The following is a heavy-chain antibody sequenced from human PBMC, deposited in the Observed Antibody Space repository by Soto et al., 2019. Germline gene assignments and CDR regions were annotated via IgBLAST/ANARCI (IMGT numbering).Heavy chain of an antibody. CDR1: GDSIRSTSYY. CDR2: VYYSGST. J-gene: IGHJ4*02. V-gene: IGHV4-39*01. CDR3: ASQHYYDSSGYYVGY. D-gene: IGHD3-22*01. Sequence: PSETLSLTCTVSGDSIRSTSYYWGWIRQPPGKGLEWIGNVYYSGSTYYNPPLKSRVTISVDTSKNQFSLKLSSVTAADTAVYYCASQHYYDSSGYYVGYWGQGTLVTVSS.